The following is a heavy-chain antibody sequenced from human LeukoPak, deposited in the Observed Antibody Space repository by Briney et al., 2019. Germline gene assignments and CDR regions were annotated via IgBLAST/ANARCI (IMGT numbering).Heavy chain of an antibody. Sequence: SETLSLTCAVSGYSISSGYYWGWIRQPPGKGLEWTGSIYHSGSTYYNPSLKSRVTISVDTSKNQFSLKLSSVTAADTAVYYCAREGFGGVIVRSDAFDIWGQGTMVTVSS. J-gene: IGHJ3*02. CDR3: AREGFGGVIVRSDAFDI. D-gene: IGHD3-16*02. CDR2: IYHSGST. CDR1: GYSISSGYY. V-gene: IGHV4-38-2*02.